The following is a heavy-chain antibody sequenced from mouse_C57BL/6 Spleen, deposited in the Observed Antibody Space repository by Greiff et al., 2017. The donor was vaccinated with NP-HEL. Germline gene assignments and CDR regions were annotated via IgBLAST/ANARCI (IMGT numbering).Heavy chain of an antibody. Sequence: VQLQQSGPELVKPGASVKISCKASGYAFSSSWMNWVKQRPGKGLEWIGRIYPGAGDTNYNGKFKGKATLTADKSSSTAYMQLSSLTSEDSAVYFCAGSTSTPSVDYWGQGASVTVSS. V-gene: IGHV1-82*01. CDR2: IYPGAGDT. J-gene: IGHJ4*01. D-gene: IGHD2-1*01. CDR1: GYAFSSSW. CDR3: AGSTSTPSVDY.